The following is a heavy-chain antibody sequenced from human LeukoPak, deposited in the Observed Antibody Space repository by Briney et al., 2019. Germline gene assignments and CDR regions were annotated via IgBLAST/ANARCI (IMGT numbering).Heavy chain of an antibody. D-gene: IGHD3-10*01. CDR2: ISGSGGST. Sequence: GGSLRLSCAASGFTSSSYAMSWVRQAPGKGLEWVSAISGSGGSTYYADSVKGRFTISRDNSKNTLYLQMNSLRAEDTAVYYCGKDRGANLFDPWGQGTLVTVSS. J-gene: IGHJ5*02. V-gene: IGHV3-23*01. CDR3: GKDRGANLFDP. CDR1: GFTSSSYA.